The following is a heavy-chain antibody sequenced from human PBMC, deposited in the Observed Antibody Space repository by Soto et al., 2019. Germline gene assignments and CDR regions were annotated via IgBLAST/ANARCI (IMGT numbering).Heavy chain of an antibody. CDR1: AYTFTGYY. CDR2: INPNSGGT. J-gene: IGHJ6*02. D-gene: IGHD6-13*01. CDR3: ARVAAAGTYYYYGMDV. V-gene: IGHV1-2*04. Sequence: ASVKVSCKASAYTFTGYYMHWVRQAPGQGLEWMGWINPNSGGTNYAQKFQGWVTMTRDTSISTAYMELSRLRSDDTAVYYCARVAAAGTYYYYGMDVWGQGTTVT.